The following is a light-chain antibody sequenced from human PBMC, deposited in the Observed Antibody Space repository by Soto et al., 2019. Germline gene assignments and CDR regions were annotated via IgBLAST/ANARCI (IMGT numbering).Light chain of an antibody. J-gene: IGLJ3*02. CDR3: MLYYGGPWV. V-gene: IGLV7-43*01. Sequence: QAVVTQEPSLTVSPGGTVTLTCASSTGTVTSNYSPSWFQQKPGQAPRALIYGATNKHSWTPARFSGSLLGGKAALTLSRVQPEDEAEYYCMLYYGGPWVFGGGTKVTVL. CDR1: TGTVTSNYS. CDR2: GAT.